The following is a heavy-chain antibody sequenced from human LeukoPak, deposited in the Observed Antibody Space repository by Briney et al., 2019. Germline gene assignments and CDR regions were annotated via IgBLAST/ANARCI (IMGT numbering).Heavy chain of an antibody. CDR1: GFTFNNYA. CDR2: ISSNGGST. Sequence: PGGSLRLSCAASGFTFNNYATHWVRQAPGKGLEYVSSISSNGGSTYYGNSVKGRFTISRDNSKNTLYLQMGSLRAEDMAVYYCARRYCSGATCYYDYWGQGTLVAVSS. D-gene: IGHD2-15*01. J-gene: IGHJ4*02. V-gene: IGHV3-64*01. CDR3: ARRYCSGATCYYDY.